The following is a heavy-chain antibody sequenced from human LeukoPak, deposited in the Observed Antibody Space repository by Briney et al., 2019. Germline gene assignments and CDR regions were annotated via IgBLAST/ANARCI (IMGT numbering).Heavy chain of an antibody. J-gene: IGHJ4*02. D-gene: IGHD3-22*01. Sequence: GGSLRLSCAASGLTFSTSSMNGVRQAPGKGLEWVSSISSSSSYIYYADSVKGRFTISRDNAKNSLYLQMNSLRVEDTAVYYCARGAYYDYWGQGTLVTVSS. V-gene: IGHV3-21*01. CDR3: ARGAYYDY. CDR2: ISSSSSYI. CDR1: GLTFSTSS.